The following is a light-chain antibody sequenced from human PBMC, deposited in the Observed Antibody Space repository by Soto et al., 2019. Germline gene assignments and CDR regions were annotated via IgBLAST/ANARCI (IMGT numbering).Light chain of an antibody. Sequence: EIVMTQSPTTLSLSPGERATLSCRASQTINTKLAWYQQKPGHAPRLLIYAASTSTTGIPASISSSGSGTYFTLTSSRLQAEDVAVYYCQQYYSWRTFGQGTKVDIK. CDR1: QTINTK. J-gene: IGKJ1*01. CDR2: AAS. V-gene: IGKV3-15*01. CDR3: QQYYSWRT.